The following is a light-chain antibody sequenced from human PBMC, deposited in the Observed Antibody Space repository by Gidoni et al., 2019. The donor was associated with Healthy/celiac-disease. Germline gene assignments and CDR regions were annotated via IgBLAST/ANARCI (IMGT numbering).Light chain of an antibody. CDR1: SGSIASNY. J-gene: IGLJ3*02. V-gene: IGLV6-57*01. Sequence: NFMLTQPHSVSESPAKTVTISCTRSSGSIASNYVQWYQPRPGSSPTTVIYEDNQRPSGVPDRFSGSIDSSSNSASLTISGLKTEDEADYYCQSYDSSSEVFGGGTKLTVL. CDR3: QSYDSSSEV. CDR2: EDN.